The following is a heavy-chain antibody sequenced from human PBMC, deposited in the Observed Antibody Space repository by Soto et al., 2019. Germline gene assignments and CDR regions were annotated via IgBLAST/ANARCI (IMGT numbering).Heavy chain of an antibody. V-gene: IGHV3-30*18. D-gene: IGHD2-2*01. CDR3: AKEYSASVVPAAMFNWFDP. CDR1: GFTFSSYG. Sequence: GGSLRLSCAASGFTFSSYGMHWVRQAPGKGLEWVAVISYDGSNKYYADSVKGRFTISRDNSKNTLYLQMNSLRAEDTAVYYCAKEYSASVVPAAMFNWFDPWGQGTLVTVSS. J-gene: IGHJ5*02. CDR2: ISYDGSNK.